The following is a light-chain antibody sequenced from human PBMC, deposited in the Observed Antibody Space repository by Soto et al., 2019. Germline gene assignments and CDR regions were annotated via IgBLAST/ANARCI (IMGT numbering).Light chain of an antibody. CDR1: QSISYY. Sequence: DVQMTQSPSSLSASVGDRVTITCRASQSISYYLNWYQQKPGKAPKLLIYASTTLQSGVPSRFSGSGSGTDFPLSISSLQLEDFATYYCQQSDTTPFTFGPGTKVDI. CDR3: QQSDTTPFT. J-gene: IGKJ3*01. V-gene: IGKV1-39*01. CDR2: AST.